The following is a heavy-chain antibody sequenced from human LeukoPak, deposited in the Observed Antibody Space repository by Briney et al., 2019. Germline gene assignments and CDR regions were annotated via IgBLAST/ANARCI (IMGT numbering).Heavy chain of an antibody. CDR1: GGSISSLY. V-gene: IGHV4-59*08. CDR2: IYYTGST. D-gene: IGHD6-6*01. J-gene: IGHJ4*02. CDR3: ARHRAYSSSSPFDY. Sequence: PSETPSLTCTASGGSISSLYWSWIRQPPGKGLEWIGYIYYTGSTNYNPSLKSRVTMFVDMSKNQFSLRLSSVTAADTAVYYCARHRAYSSSSPFDYWGQGTLVTVSS.